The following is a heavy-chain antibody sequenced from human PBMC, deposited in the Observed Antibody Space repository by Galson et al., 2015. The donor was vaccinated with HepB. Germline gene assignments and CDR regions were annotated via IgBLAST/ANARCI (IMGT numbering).Heavy chain of an antibody. CDR3: ARERYCTSDSCQPFDF. CDR1: GYNFASYW. Sequence: QSGAEVKKPGESLKISCKASGYNFASYWIGWVRQMPGKGLEWMGIIYPGDSDTRYSPSFQGQVTISADKSISTAYLQWSSLKASDTAMYYCARERYCTSDSCQPFDFWGQGALVTVSS. D-gene: IGHD2-2*01. J-gene: IGHJ4*02. V-gene: IGHV5-51*03. CDR2: IYPGDSDT.